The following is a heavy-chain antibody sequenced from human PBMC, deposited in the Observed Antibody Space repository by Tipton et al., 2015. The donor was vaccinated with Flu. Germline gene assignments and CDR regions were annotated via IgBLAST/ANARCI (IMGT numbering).Heavy chain of an antibody. CDR3: ARDGYKRWFDP. V-gene: IGHV4-38-2*02. Sequence: TLSLTCTISGDSISGDYYWGWIRQPPGKGLEWIGNIFHTGSTYHNPSLRSRVTMSVDTSRNHLSLRLRSVTAADTAVYYCARDGYKRWFDPWGQGTLVTVSS. J-gene: IGHJ5*02. D-gene: IGHD1-1*01. CDR2: IFHTGST. CDR1: GDSISGDYY.